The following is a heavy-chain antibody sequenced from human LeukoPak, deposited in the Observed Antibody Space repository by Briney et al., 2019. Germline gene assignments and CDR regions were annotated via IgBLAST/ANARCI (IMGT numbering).Heavy chain of an antibody. CDR2: ISSSDTTM. D-gene: IGHD3-10*01. Sequence: GGSLRLSCAASGFTFRDYDMTWIRQAPGKGLEWVSYISSSDTTMYNADSVKGRFTISRDNAKNSLYLQMNGLRAEDTAVYYCARAPTYGPGSSFDYWGQGTLVTVSS. V-gene: IGHV3-11*01. J-gene: IGHJ4*02. CDR3: ARAPTYGPGSSFDY. CDR1: GFTFRDYD.